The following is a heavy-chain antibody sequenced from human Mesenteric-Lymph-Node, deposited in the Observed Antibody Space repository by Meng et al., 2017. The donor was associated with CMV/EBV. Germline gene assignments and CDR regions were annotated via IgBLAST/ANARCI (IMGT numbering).Heavy chain of an antibody. J-gene: IGHJ4*02. D-gene: IGHD1-26*01. V-gene: IGHV3-21*01. CDR1: GFTFSSYA. CDR3: ARDYSGSYFFFDY. Sequence: GESLKISCVASGFTFSSYAMSWVRQSPEKGLEWVSSITTRASYVYYADSVMGRFTISRDNAKNSVYLQMNSLRAEDTAVYYCARDYSGSYFFFDYWGQGTLVTVSS. CDR2: ITTRASYV.